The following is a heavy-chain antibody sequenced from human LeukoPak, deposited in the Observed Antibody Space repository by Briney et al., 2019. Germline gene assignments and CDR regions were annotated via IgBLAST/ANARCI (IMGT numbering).Heavy chain of an antibody. D-gene: IGHD5-12*01. Sequence: AGSLRLSSAASGFTFSSYAMSWVRQAPGKGLEWVSAISGSGGSTYYADSVKGRFTISRDNSKNTLYLQMNSLRAEDTAVYYCAKEGVATTYFDYWGQGTLVTVSS. J-gene: IGHJ4*02. CDR3: AKEGVATTYFDY. CDR2: ISGSGGST. V-gene: IGHV3-23*01. CDR1: GFTFSSYA.